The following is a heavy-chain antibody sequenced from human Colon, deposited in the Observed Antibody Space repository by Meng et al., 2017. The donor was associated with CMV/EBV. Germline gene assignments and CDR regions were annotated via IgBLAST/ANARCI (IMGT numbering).Heavy chain of an antibody. CDR1: GYTFTDYY. D-gene: IGHD5/OR15-5a*01. CDR2: INANSGGT. Sequence: ASVTVSCKASGYTFTDYYMHWVRQAPGQGLEWMGWINANSGGTTPAQKFQGRVTMTRDTSISTAYMELSSLRSDDTAVYYCTRGFSIIVSGNWFDPWGQGTLVTVSS. CDR3: TRGFSIIVSGNWFDP. V-gene: IGHV1-2*02. J-gene: IGHJ5*02.